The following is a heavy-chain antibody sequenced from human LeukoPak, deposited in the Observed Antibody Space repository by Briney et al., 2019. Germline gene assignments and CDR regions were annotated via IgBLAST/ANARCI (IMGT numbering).Heavy chain of an antibody. J-gene: IGHJ4*02. D-gene: IGHD6-13*01. V-gene: IGHV3-30*02. CDR3: ARAAGTTTILSIDY. Sequence: PGGSLRLSCAASGFTFCSYGMHWVRRAPGKGLEWVAFIRYDGSNKYYADSVKGRFTISRDNSKNTLYLQMNSLRAEDTAVYYCARAAGTTTILSIDYWGQGTLVTVSS. CDR1: GFTFCSYG. CDR2: IRYDGSNK.